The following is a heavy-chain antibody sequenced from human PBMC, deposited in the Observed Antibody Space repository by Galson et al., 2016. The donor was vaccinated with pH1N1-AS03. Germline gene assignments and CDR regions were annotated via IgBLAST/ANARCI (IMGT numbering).Heavy chain of an antibody. CDR3: AGEGAPSEGSSWYSAEY. Sequence: SLRLSCAASGFSFSGYAMHWVRQAPGQGLEWVALISYDGSNKNYADSVKGRFTISRDSSKNTLYLEMNTLRLEDTAVYYCAGEGAPSEGSSWYSAEYWGQGALVTVSS. J-gene: IGHJ4*02. CDR2: ISYDGSNK. CDR1: GFSFSGYA. D-gene: IGHD6-13*01. V-gene: IGHV3-30*07.